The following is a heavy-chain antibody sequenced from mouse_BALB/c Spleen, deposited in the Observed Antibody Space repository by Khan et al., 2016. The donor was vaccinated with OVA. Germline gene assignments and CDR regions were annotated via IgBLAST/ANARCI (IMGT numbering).Heavy chain of an antibody. Sequence: VQLQQSGPGLVKPSQSLSLTCTVTGYSITSGYGWNWIRKFPGNKLEWMGYISYSGSTNYNPSLKSRISITRDTSKNQFFLQLNSVTTEDTATYYCAITARIKYWGQGTTLTVSS. CDR3: AITARIKY. V-gene: IGHV3-2*02. J-gene: IGHJ2*01. CDR1: GYSITSGYG. D-gene: IGHD1-2*01. CDR2: ISYSGST.